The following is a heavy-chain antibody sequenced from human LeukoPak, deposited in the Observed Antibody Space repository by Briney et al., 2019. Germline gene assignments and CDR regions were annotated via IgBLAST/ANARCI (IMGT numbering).Heavy chain of an antibody. CDR2: IYTSGST. Sequence: SETLSLTCTVSGSISGYYWSWLRQPPGKVREWIGYIYTSGSTNYNTSHESRVTTSVETSKNQFSLDLSSGTAADTAVYYCARQKCTSASCLTKNAFDSWGQGTMVTVSS. V-gene: IGHV4-4*09. CDR1: GSISGYY. D-gene: IGHD2-2*01. CDR3: ARQKCTSASCLTKNAFDS. J-gene: IGHJ3*02.